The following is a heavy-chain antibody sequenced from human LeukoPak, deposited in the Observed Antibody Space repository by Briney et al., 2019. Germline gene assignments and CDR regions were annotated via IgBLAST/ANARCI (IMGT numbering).Heavy chain of an antibody. D-gene: IGHD3-10*01. V-gene: IGHV3-23*01. CDR2: IGGSGDDT. CDR1: GFTFSDYA. CDR3: AKDGVSYNRRWDWFDS. Sequence: GGSLGLSCAASGFTFSDYAMSWVRQAPGKGLQWVSSIGGSGDDTFYADSVKGRFTISRDNSKNTLYLHLSNLTAEDTAVYYCAKDGVSYNRRWDWFDSWGQGTLLTVSS. J-gene: IGHJ5*01.